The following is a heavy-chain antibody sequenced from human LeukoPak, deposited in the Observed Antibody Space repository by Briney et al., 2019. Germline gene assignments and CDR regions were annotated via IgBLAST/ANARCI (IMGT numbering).Heavy chain of an antibody. Sequence: GGSLRLSCAASGFSFSDYDMNWVRQAPGKGLEWVSAISGSGGSTYYADSVKGRFTISRENAENSLYLQMNSLRAEDTAVYYCARDRHSGNYLGKVDYWGQGTLVTVSS. J-gene: IGHJ4*02. CDR1: GFSFSDYD. D-gene: IGHD1-26*01. V-gene: IGHV3-23*01. CDR2: ISGSGGST. CDR3: ARDRHSGNYLGKVDY.